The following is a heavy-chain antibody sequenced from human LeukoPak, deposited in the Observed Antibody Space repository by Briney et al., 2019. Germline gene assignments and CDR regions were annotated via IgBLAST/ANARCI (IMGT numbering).Heavy chain of an antibody. J-gene: IGHJ6*03. V-gene: IGHV3-21*01. CDR3: ARDRYHYYYYMDV. CDR1: GFTFNSYS. Sequence: GGSLRVYCAASGFTFNSYSMNWVRQAPGKGLEWVSSITISSTYIYYADSVKGRFTISRDSAKNSLYLQMNSLRAEDTAVYYCARDRYHYYYYMDVWGKGTTVTVSS. CDR2: ITISSTYI.